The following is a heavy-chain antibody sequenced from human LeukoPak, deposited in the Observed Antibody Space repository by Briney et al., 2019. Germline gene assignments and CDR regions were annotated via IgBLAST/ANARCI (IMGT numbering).Heavy chain of an antibody. V-gene: IGHV3-33*06. CDR3: LKVLTVTFDP. Sequence: QAGGSLRLSCAASGFTFSIYGMPWVRQAPGKGLEWVALVWSDGNGKFYADSVKGRFTISRDNSKNTLYLQMSSLRADVTAVYYCLKVLTVTFDPWGQGTLVTVSS. CDR2: VWSDGNGK. J-gene: IGHJ5*02. CDR1: GFTFSIYG. D-gene: IGHD4-23*01.